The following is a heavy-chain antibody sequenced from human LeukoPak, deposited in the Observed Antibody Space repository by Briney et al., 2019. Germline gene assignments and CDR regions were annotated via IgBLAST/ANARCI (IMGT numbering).Heavy chain of an antibody. CDR2: IYSGGST. CDR1: GFTVSSNY. D-gene: IGHD6-6*01. J-gene: IGHJ4*02. CDR3: AKPKTRGSSSSPLAY. Sequence: GGSLRLSCAASGFTVSSNYMSWVRQAPGKGLEWVSVIYSGGSTYYADSVKGRFTISRDNSKNTLYLQMNSLRAEDTAVYYCAKPKTRGSSSSPLAYWGQGTLVTVSS. V-gene: IGHV3-53*01.